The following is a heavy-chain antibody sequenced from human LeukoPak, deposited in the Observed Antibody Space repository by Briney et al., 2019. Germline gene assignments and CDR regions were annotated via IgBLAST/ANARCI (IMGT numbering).Heavy chain of an antibody. D-gene: IGHD3-10*01. CDR1: GFTFSSYV. CDR2: ISGSGGDT. V-gene: IGHV3-23*01. Sequence: SGGSLRLSCAASGFTFSSYVMSCVRQAPGKGLEWVSTISGSGGDTYYADPVKGRFSISRDNSKDTLYLQMNSLRAEDTAVYFCSKDSATYGRFDFWGQGSLVIASS. CDR3: SKDSATYGRFDF. J-gene: IGHJ4*02.